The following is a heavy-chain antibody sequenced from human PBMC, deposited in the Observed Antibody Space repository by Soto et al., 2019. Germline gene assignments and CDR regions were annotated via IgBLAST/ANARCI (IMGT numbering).Heavy chain of an antibody. CDR3: ARWYYGSGSQYYFDY. V-gene: IGHV4-59*08. J-gene: IGHJ4*02. CDR2: IYYSGST. D-gene: IGHD3-10*01. Sequence: SDTLSITCTVSGGPISSYGWSWIRQPPGKGLEWIGYIYYSGSTNYNPSLKSRVTISVDTSKNQFSLKLSSVTAADTAVYYCARWYYGSGSQYYFDYWGQGTLVTVS. CDR1: GGPISSYG.